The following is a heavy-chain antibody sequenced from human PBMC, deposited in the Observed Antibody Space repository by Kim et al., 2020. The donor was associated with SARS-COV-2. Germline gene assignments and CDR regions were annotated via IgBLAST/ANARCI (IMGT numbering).Heavy chain of an antibody. CDR3: ARLPPFHCSGGSCYLDY. CDR1: GYSFTSYW. D-gene: IGHD2-15*01. CDR2: IYPGDSDT. V-gene: IGHV5-51*01. Sequence: GESLKISCKGSGYSFTSYWIGWVRQMPGKGLEWMGIIYPGDSDTRYSPSFQGQVTISADKSISTAYLQWSSLKASDTAMYYCARLPPFHCSGGSCYLDYWGQGTLVTVSS. J-gene: IGHJ4*02.